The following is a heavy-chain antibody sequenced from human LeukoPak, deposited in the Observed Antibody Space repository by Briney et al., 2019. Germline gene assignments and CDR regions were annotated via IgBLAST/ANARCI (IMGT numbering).Heavy chain of an antibody. CDR3: ARSFDSSGYFQTYYFDY. CDR2: ISGSGGST. Sequence: PGGSLRLSCAASGFTFSSYAMSWVRQAPGKGLEWVSAISGSGGSTYYADSVKGRFTISRDNSKNTLYLQMNSLRAEDTAVYYCARSFDSSGYFQTYYFDYGGQGTLVTVSS. J-gene: IGHJ4*02. V-gene: IGHV3-23*01. CDR1: GFTFSSYA. D-gene: IGHD3-22*01.